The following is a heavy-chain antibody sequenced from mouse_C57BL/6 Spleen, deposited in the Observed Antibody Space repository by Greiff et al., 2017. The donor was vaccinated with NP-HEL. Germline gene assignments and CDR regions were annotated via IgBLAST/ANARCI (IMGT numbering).Heavy chain of an antibody. D-gene: IGHD1-1*01. V-gene: IGHV1-69*01. CDR2: IDPSDSYT. J-gene: IGHJ1*03. Sequence: QVQLQQPGAELVMPGASVKLSCKASGYTFTSYWMHWVKQRPGQGLEWIGEIDPSDSYTNYNQKFKGKSTLTVDKSSSTAYMQLSSLTSEDSAVYYCARRGSITTVVAPYLYFDVWGTGTTVTVSS. CDR1: GYTFTSYW. CDR3: ARRGSITTVVAPYLYFDV.